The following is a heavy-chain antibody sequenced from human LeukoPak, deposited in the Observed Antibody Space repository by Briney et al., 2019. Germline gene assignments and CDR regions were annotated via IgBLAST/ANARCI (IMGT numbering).Heavy chain of an antibody. D-gene: IGHD3-22*01. Sequence: GGSLRLSCAASGYTFSSYSITWVRQAPGKGLEWVSSISVRSNYIYYADSVRGRFSISRDDARDSLYLQMNSLRAEDTAVYYCVRLRRNSDTSGFYYYYDYWGQGTLVTVSS. CDR2: ISVRSNYI. J-gene: IGHJ4*02. CDR3: VRLRRNSDTSGFYYYYDY. V-gene: IGHV3-21*01. CDR1: GYTFSSYS.